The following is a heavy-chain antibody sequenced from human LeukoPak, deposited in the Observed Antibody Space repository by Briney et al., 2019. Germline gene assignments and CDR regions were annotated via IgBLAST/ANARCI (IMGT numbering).Heavy chain of an antibody. J-gene: IGHJ4*02. CDR1: GYTFTGYY. V-gene: IGHV1-2*02. CDR3: ARSKSSDYGVRYYFDN. CDR2: INPNSGDT. Sequence: ASVKVSCKTSGYTFTGYYIHWVRQAPRQGLEWMGWINPNSGDTKYAQNFQGRVTLTRDTSISAAYMELSSLRSADTAVYYCARSKSSDYGVRYYFDNWGQGTLVTVSS. D-gene: IGHD4-17*01.